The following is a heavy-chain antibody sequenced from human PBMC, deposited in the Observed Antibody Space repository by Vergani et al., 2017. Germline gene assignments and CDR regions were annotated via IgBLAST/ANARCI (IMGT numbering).Heavy chain of an antibody. D-gene: IGHD6-19*01. J-gene: IGHJ4*02. CDR3: AKVENGMLAVAGIDY. Sequence: VQLVESGGGVVQPGRSLRLSCAASGFTFSSYAMSWVRQAPGKGLEWVSAISGSGGSTYYADSVKGRFTISRDNSKNTLYLQMNSLSAEDTAVYYCAKVENGMLAVAGIDYWGQGTLVTVSS. CDR2: ISGSGGST. V-gene: IGHV3-23*04. CDR1: GFTFSSYA.